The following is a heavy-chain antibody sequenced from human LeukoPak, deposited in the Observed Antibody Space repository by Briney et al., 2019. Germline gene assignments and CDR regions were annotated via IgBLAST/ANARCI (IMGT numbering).Heavy chain of an antibody. CDR1: GFTFSDYA. J-gene: IGHJ4*02. Sequence: QPGGSLRLSCAASGFTFSDYAMSWVRQAPGKGLEWVSGISGSGGSTYYADSVKGRFTISRDNSKNTLYLQMNSLRAEDTAVYYCAKDHVRGGSLNYFDDWGQGTLVTVSS. CDR2: ISGSGGST. V-gene: IGHV3-23*01. D-gene: IGHD3-10*02. CDR3: AKDHVRGGSLNYFDD.